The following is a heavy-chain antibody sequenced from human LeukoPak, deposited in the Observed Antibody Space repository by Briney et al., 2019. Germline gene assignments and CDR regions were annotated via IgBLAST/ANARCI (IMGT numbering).Heavy chain of an antibody. D-gene: IGHD6-19*01. Sequence: GGSLRLSCAASGFSFSDYGMHWVRQAPGKGLEWVALIWYDGTNKYYVDSVKGRFTISRDNSKNTLYLQMNSLRAEDTAVYYCARDRYGAVAGHGGFDYWGQGTLVTVSS. CDR1: GFSFSDYG. V-gene: IGHV3-33*01. CDR3: ARDRYGAVAGHGGFDY. J-gene: IGHJ4*02. CDR2: IWYDGTNK.